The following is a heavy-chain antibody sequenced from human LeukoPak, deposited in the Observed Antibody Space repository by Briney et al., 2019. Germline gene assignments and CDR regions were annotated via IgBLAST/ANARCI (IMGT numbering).Heavy chain of an antibody. CDR1: GGTFSSYA. V-gene: IGHV1-69*06. CDR3: ARGYCSSTSCSRFDP. CDR2: IIPIFGTA. J-gene: IGHJ5*02. Sequence: ASVKVSCKASGGTFSSYAISWVRQAPGQGLEWMGGIIPIFGTANYAQKFQGRVTITADKSTSTAYMELSSLRSEDTAVYYCARGYCSSTSCSRFDPWGQGTLVTVSS. D-gene: IGHD2-2*01.